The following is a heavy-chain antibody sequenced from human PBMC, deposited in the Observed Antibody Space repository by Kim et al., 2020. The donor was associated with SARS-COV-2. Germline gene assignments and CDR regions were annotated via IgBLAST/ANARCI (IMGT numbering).Heavy chain of an antibody. J-gene: IGHJ4*02. CDR2: K. CDR3: AKLITMVRGVDY. V-gene: IGHV3-30*02. D-gene: IGHD3-10*01. Sequence: KYYADALKGQFTTSRNNSKNTRYRQMNSLRAEDTAVYYGAKLITMVRGVDYWGQGTLVTVSS.